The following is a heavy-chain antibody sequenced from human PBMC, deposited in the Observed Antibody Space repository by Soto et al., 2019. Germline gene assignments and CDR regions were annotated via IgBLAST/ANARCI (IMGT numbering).Heavy chain of an antibody. CDR2: VHAGRRCT. CDR1: GFPSSSYA. CDR3: SKSQWRRGYSYFDY. J-gene: IGHJ4*02. V-gene: IGHV3-23*01. Sequence: PGWALRLPYEASGFPSSSYAKTWVRPAPGKGPEGDSTVHAGRRCTNYADSVKGRFTNSRDSPKSTLSLQMNSLKAEDTGIYCCSKSQWRRGYSYFDYWGQGTLVTGSS. D-gene: IGHD5-18*01.